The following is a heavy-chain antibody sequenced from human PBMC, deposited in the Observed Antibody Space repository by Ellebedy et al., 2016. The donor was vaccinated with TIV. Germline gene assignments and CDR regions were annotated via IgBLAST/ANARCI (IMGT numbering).Heavy chain of an antibody. D-gene: IGHD2/OR15-2a*01. Sequence: PGGSLRLSCAASGFTFSGSYMSWVRQAPGKGLEWVSVVYRDDASYYADSVRGRFTISRDSSKNTLDLQMNSLRAEDTAVYYCASAGEYCDFPQNCYAMDVWGQGTTVTVS. CDR1: GFTFSGSY. V-gene: IGHV3-53*01. CDR3: ASAGEYCDFPQNCYAMDV. CDR2: VYRDDAS. J-gene: IGHJ6*02.